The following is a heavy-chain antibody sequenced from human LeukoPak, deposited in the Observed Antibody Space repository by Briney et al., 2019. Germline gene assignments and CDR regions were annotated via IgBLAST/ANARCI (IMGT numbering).Heavy chain of an antibody. V-gene: IGHV4-59*01. CDR3: ARGSAVTTYDAFDI. CDR2: IYYSGTT. D-gene: IGHD4-17*01. CDR1: GGSISSYY. J-gene: IGHJ3*02. Sequence: PSETLSLTCTVSGGSISSYYWSWIRQPPGKGLEWIGYIYYSGTTNYNPSLKSRVTISLDTSKSQFSLKLSSVTAAVTAVYYCARGSAVTTYDAFDIWGQGTMVTVAS.